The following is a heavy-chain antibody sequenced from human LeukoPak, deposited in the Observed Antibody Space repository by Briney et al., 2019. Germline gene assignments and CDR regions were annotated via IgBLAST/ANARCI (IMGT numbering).Heavy chain of an antibody. D-gene: IGHD3-10*01. J-gene: IGHJ4*02. Sequence: SETPSLTCAVYGGSFRGYYWSWIRQPPGKGLEWIGEINHSGSTNYNPSLKSRVTISVDTSKNQFSLKLSSVTAADTAVYYCARGPYYYGSGSFRYFDYWGQGTLVTVSS. CDR3: ARGPYYYGSGSFRYFDY. CDR1: GGSFRGYY. V-gene: IGHV4-34*01. CDR2: INHSGST.